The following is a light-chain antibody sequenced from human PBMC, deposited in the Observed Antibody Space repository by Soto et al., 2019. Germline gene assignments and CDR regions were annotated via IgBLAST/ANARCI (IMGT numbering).Light chain of an antibody. Sequence: ESLLTQSPGTLSLSPGESATLSCRASQSLDSNYLAWYQQKPGQAPRLLIYGGSSRATGIPDRFTGGGAGTDFTITISNMQPEDFAIDFCQQYCTSPLSTFGQGTKLELK. CDR3: QQYCTSPLST. CDR2: GGS. J-gene: IGKJ2*01. CDR1: QSLDSNY. V-gene: IGKV3-20*01.